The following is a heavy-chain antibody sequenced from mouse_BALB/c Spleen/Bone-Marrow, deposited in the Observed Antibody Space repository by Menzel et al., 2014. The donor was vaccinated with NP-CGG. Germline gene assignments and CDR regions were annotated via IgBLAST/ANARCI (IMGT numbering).Heavy chain of an antibody. CDR1: GFSLTRNG. CDR3: AKGGITTVWYFDV. CDR2: IWRGGST. J-gene: IGHJ1*01. D-gene: IGHD1-1*01. V-gene: IGHV2-5*01. Sequence: VKLVESGPGLVQPSQSLSITCTVSGFSLTRNGVHWVRQSPGKGLEWLGEIWRGGSTDYNEAFMSRLSITKDNSKSQVFFKMNSLQGDDTAIYYCAKGGITTVWYFDVWGAGTTVTVSS.